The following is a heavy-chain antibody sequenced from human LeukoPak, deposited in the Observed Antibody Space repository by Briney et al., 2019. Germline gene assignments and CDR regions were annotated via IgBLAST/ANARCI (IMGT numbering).Heavy chain of an antibody. CDR2: ISAYNGNT. J-gene: IGHJ6*02. D-gene: IGHD3-22*01. V-gene: IGHV1-18*01. Sequence: ASVKVSCKASGYTFTSYGISWVRQAPGQGLEWMGWISAYNGNTNYAQKLQGRVTMTTDTSTSTAYMELRSLRSDDTAVYYCARTGDSSGYPLDYYYYYGMDVWGQGTTVTASS. CDR3: ARTGDSSGYPLDYYYYYGMDV. CDR1: GYTFTSYG.